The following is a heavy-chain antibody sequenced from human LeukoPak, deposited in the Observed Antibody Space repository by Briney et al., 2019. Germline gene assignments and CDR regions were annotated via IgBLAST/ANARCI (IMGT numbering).Heavy chain of an antibody. D-gene: IGHD3-22*01. CDR3: STTFYYDSSEGY. Sequence: GGSLRLSCAASGFTFSSYAMSWVRQAPGKGLEWVGRIKSKTDGGTTDYAAPVKGRFTISRDDSKNTLYLQMNSLKTEDTAVYYCSTTFYYDSSEGYWGQGTLVTVSS. V-gene: IGHV3-15*01. CDR1: GFTFSSYA. J-gene: IGHJ4*02. CDR2: IKSKTDGGTT.